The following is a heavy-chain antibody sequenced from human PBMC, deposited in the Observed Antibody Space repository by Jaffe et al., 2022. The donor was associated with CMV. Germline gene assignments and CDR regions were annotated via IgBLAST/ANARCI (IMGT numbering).Heavy chain of an antibody. V-gene: IGHV1-18*01. CDR2: ISTYNGNT. Sequence: QVHLVQSGAEVKKPGASVKVSCTASGYTFTNFGISWVRQAPGQGLEWMGWISTYNGNTNYAQNLQGRVTMTTDTSTATAYMELRGLTSDDTAVYYCARDVKDVFGSGWDAVPDSWGQGTLVTISS. J-gene: IGHJ4*02. D-gene: IGHD6-19*01. CDR1: GYTFTNFG. CDR3: ARDVKDVFGSGWDAVPDS.